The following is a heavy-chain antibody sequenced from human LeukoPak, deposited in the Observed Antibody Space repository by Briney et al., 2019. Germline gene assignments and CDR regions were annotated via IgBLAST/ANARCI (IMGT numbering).Heavy chain of an antibody. CDR3: AKGLSGFAYYYYYLDV. V-gene: IGHV3-23*01. D-gene: IGHD5-12*01. Sequence: QASETLSLTCAVYGGSFSGYYWSWIRQPPGKGLEWVSEISGSGGTTYYADSVKGRFTISRDNSKNTLYLQMNSLRAEDTAVYHCAKGLSGFAYYYYYLDVWGKGTTVTVSS. CDR2: ISGSGGTT. J-gene: IGHJ6*03. CDR1: GGSFSGYY.